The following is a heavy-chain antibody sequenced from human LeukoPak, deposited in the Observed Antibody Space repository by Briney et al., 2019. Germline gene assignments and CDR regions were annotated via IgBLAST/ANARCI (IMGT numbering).Heavy chain of an antibody. CDR1: GFTFSRYW. CDR3: AREWPETYSSGWDNFDY. J-gene: IGHJ4*02. D-gene: IGHD6-19*01. CDR2: IKQDGSEK. V-gene: IGHV3-7*01. Sequence: GGSLRLSCAASGFTFSRYWMSWVRQAPGKVPEWVANIKQDGSEKYYVDSVKGRFTISRDNAKNSLSLQMNSLRAEDTAVYYCAREWPETYSSGWDNFDYWGQGTLVTVSS.